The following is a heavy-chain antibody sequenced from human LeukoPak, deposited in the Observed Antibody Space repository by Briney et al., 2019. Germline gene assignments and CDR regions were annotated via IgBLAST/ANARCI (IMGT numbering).Heavy chain of an antibody. CDR1: GGIFSSYA. CDR2: IIPIFGTA. D-gene: IGHD3-10*01. V-gene: IGHV1-69*05. Sequence: VASVKVSCKASGGIFSSYAISWVRQAPGQGLEWMGRIIPIFGTANYAQKFQGRVTITTDESTSTAYMELSSLRSEDTAVYYCARARGANDYWGQGTLVTVSS. CDR3: ARARGANDY. J-gene: IGHJ4*02.